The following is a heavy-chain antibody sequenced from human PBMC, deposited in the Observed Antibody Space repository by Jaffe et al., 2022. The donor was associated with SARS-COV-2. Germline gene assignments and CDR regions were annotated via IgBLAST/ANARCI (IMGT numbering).Heavy chain of an antibody. J-gene: IGHJ4*02. CDR2: IKQDGSEK. V-gene: IGHV3-7*01. D-gene: IGHD3-22*01. CDR1: GFTFSSYW. Sequence: EVQLVESGGGLVQPGGSLRLSCAASGFTFSSYWMSWVRQAPGKGLEWVANIKQDGSEKYYVDSVKGRFTISRDNAKNSLYLQMNSLRAEDTAVYYCARDYYDSSGYYSFSDYWGQGTLVTVSS. CDR3: ARDYYDSSGYYSFSDY.